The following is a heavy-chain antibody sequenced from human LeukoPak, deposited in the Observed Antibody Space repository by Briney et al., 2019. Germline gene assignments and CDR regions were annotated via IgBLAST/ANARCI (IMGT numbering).Heavy chain of an antibody. J-gene: IGHJ5*02. CDR3: ARDSEDGSSWYYWFGP. D-gene: IGHD6-13*01. Sequence: ASVKVSCKASGYTFTGYYMHWVRQAPGQGLGWMGWINPNSGGTIYAEKLQGRVTMTTDTYISTDYMELSRPRSDNAAVYYCARDSEDGSSWYYWFGPWGQGTLVTVSS. V-gene: IGHV1-2*02. CDR1: GYTFTGYY. CDR2: INPNSGGT.